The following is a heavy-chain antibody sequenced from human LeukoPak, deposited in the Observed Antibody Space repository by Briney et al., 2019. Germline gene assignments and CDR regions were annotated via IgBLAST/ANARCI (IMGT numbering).Heavy chain of an antibody. D-gene: IGHD5-12*01. V-gene: IGHV4-61*01. J-gene: IGHJ4*02. CDR2: IYYSGST. Sequence: SETLSLTCTVSGGSVSSGSYYWSWTRQPPGKGLEGIGYIYYSGSTNYNPSLKSRVTISVDTSKNQFSLKLSSVTAADTAVYYCARDTYGGYDEEYYFDYWGQGTLVTVSS. CDR3: ARDTYGGYDEEYYFDY. CDR1: GGSVSSGSYY.